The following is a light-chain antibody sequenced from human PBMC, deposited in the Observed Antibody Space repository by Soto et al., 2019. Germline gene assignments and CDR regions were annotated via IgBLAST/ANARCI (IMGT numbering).Light chain of an antibody. CDR2: DAL. Sequence: EVVLTQSPDTLSLSPGQRATLSCRASENIYNYLAWYQQKPGQAPRLLIYDALSRAAGIPARFSGSGFGTDFTLTISSLDPEDFAFYYCQQRSKWPLTFGGGTKVDIK. V-gene: IGKV3-11*01. CDR1: ENIYNY. CDR3: QQRSKWPLT. J-gene: IGKJ4*01.